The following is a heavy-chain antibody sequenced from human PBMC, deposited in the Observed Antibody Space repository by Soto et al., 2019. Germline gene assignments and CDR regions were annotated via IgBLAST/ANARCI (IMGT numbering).Heavy chain of an antibody. V-gene: IGHV3-33*01. J-gene: IGHJ4*02. CDR1: GFTFRSYG. CDR3: ARNNGNYRLDD. Sequence: QVQLVESGGGVVQPGTSLRLSCITSGFTFRSYGMHWVRQAPGKGLEWLAIIWYDGSNKYYADSVEGRFTISRDNSRDTVYLQMHSLRAEDSALYYCARNNGNYRLDDWGQGALVIVSS. CDR2: IWYDGSNK. D-gene: IGHD1-7*01.